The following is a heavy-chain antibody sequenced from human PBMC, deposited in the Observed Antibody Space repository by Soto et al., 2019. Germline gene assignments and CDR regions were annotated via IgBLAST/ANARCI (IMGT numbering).Heavy chain of an antibody. CDR3: TTSRGYYYYGMDV. J-gene: IGHJ6*02. D-gene: IGHD3-10*01. V-gene: IGHV3-15*01. Sequence: PGGSLRLSCAASGFTFSNAWMSWVRQAPGKGLEWVGRIKSKTDGGTTDYAAPVKGRFTISRDDSKNTLYLQMNSLKTEDTAVYYCTTSRGYYYYGMDVWGQGTTVTAP. CDR2: IKSKTDGGTT. CDR1: GFTFSNAW.